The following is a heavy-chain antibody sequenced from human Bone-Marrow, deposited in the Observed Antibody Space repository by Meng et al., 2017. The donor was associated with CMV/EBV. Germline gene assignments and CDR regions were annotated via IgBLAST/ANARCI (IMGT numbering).Heavy chain of an antibody. J-gene: IGHJ4*02. CDR1: GFTVSSNY. V-gene: IGHV3-66*02. D-gene: IGHD6-19*01. CDR2: IYSGGST. Sequence: GESLKISCAASGFTVSSNYMSWVRQAPGKGLEWVSVIYSGGSTYYADSVKGRFTISRDNSKNTLYLQMNSLRAEDTAVYYCARADSSGWYGIGGLDCDYWGQGTLVTVSS. CDR3: ARADSSGWYGIGGLDCDY.